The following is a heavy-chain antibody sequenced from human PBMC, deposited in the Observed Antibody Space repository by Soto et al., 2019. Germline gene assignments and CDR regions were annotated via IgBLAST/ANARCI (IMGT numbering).Heavy chain of an antibody. CDR2: IYYSGST. CDR3: ARIVVVVAATDYFDY. J-gene: IGHJ4*02. V-gene: IGHV4-39*01. D-gene: IGHD2-15*01. CDR1: GGSISSSSYY. Sequence: SETLSLTCTVSGGSISSSSYYWGWCRQPPGKGLEWIGSIYYSGSTYYNPSLKSRVTISVDTSKNQFSLKLSSVTAADTAVYYCARIVVVVAATDYFDYWGQRTLVTVSS.